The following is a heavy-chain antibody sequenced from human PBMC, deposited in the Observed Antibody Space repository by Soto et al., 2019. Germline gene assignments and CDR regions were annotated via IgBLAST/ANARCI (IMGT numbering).Heavy chain of an antibody. CDR3: ARSTAVAGTYYYYGMDV. CDR2: INPNSGGT. CDR1: GYTFTGYY. V-gene: IGHV1-2*04. Sequence: ASVKVCCKASGYTFTGYYMHWVRQAPGQGLEWMGWINPNSGGTNYAQKFQGWVTMTRDTSISTAYMELSRLRSDDTAVYYCARSTAVAGTYYYYGMDVWGQGTTVTVSS. J-gene: IGHJ6*02. D-gene: IGHD6-19*01.